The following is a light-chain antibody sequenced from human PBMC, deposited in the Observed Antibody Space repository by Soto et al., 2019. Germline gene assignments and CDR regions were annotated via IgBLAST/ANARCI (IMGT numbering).Light chain of an antibody. CDR2: AAS. J-gene: IGKJ5*01. CDR3: QQLNSYPIT. V-gene: IGKV1-9*01. Sequence: DIQLTQSPSFLSASVGDRVTITCRASQGISSYLAWYQQKPGKAPELLIFAASTLQSGVPSRFSGSGSGTEFTLTFSSLQPEDFATYYCQQLNSYPITFGQGTRLEIK. CDR1: QGISSY.